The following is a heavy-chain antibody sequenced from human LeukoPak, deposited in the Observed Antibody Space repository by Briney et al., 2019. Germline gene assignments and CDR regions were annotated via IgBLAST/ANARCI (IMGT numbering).Heavy chain of an antibody. CDR3: AGAARTYSYGSGSFYRGFDY. Sequence: PSETLSLTCTVSGGSISSSSYYWGWIRQPPGKGLEWIGSIYHSGSTYYNPSLRSRVTISVDTSKNQFSLKLTSVTAADTAVYYCAGAARTYSYGSGSFYRGFDYWGQGTLVTVSS. CDR2: IYHSGST. CDR1: GGSISSSSYY. V-gene: IGHV4-39*07. D-gene: IGHD3-10*01. J-gene: IGHJ4*02.